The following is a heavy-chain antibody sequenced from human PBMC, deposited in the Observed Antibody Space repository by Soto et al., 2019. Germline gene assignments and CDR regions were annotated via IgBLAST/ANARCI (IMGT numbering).Heavy chain of an antibody. Sequence: QVQLQQWGAGLLKPSETLSLTCAVYGGSFSGYYWSWIRQPPGKGLEWIGEINHSGSTNYNPSLKSRVTISVDTSTNQFSLKLSSVTAADTAVYYCARRTSSSYYYYYYMDVWGKGTTVTVSS. CDR3: ARRTSSSYYYYYYMDV. J-gene: IGHJ6*03. D-gene: IGHD6-6*01. CDR1: GGSFSGYY. CDR2: INHSGST. V-gene: IGHV4-34*01.